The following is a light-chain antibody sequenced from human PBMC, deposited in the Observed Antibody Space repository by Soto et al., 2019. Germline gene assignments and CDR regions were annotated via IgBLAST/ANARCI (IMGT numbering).Light chain of an antibody. J-gene: IGKJ2*01. V-gene: IGKV3-20*01. CDR1: QRVSSSY. CDR2: GAS. Sequence: ESVLTQSPGTLSLSPGERATLSCRASQRVSSSYLGWYQQKPGQAPRRFIYGASTRATRLPDRFSGSGSGKDFNLTISRLHPEDFEVSYCQQYGGSSLYTFGEATKPEIK. CDR3: QQYGGSSLYT.